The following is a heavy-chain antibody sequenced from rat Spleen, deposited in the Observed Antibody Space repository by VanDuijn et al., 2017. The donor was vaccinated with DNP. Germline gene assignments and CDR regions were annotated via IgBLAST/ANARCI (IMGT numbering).Heavy chain of an antibody. CDR2: ISPSGGST. J-gene: IGHJ2*01. CDR3: ATVLFDY. CDR1: GFTFSNYY. V-gene: IGHV5-27*01. Sequence: EVQLVESGGGLVQPGRSLKLSCAASGFTFSNYYMAWVRQAPGKGLEWVASISPSGGSTYYRDSVKGRFTISRDKAKSTLYLQMDSLRSEDTATYYCATVLFDYWGQGVMVTVSS.